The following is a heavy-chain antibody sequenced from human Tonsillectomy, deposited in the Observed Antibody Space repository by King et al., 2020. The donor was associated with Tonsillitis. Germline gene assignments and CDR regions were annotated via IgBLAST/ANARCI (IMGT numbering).Heavy chain of an antibody. D-gene: IGHD3-3*01. CDR3: AKDRDFWSPHGMDV. CDR2: ISGSGGST. Sequence: VRQAPGKGLEWDSGISGSGGSTYYADSVKGRFAISRDNSKNTLNLQRNSLRAEDTAVYYCAKDRDFWSPHGMDVWGQGTTVTVSS. J-gene: IGHJ6*02. V-gene: IGHV3-23*01.